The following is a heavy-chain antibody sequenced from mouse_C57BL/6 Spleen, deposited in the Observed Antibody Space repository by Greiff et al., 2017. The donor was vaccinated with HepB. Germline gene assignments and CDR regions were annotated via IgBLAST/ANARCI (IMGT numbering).Heavy chain of an antibody. CDR1: GYSFTGYY. V-gene: IGHV1-42*01. D-gene: IGHD1-1*01. J-gene: IGHJ2*01. CDR2: INPSNGGT. Sequence: EVKLMESGPELVKPGASVKISCKASGYSFTGYYMNWVKQSPEKSLEWIGEINPSNGGTTYNPKFKAKATLTVAKSSSTAYMQLKSLTSEDSAVYYCARYYYNFDYWGQGTTLTVSS. CDR3: ARYYYNFDY.